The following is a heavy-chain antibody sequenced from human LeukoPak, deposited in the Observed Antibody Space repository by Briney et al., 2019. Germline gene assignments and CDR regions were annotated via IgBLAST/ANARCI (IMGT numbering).Heavy chain of an antibody. CDR2: ITSSSSYI. V-gene: IGHV3-21*01. CDR3: ARVGGNDAFDI. CDR1: GFTFSSYT. D-gene: IGHD1-14*01. J-gene: IGHJ3*02. Sequence: GGSLRLFCAASGFTFSSYTMNWVRQAPGKGLEWVSSITSSSSYIYYADSVKGRFTISRDNAKNSLYLQMNNLRAEDTAVYYCARVGGNDAFDIWGQGTMVTVSS.